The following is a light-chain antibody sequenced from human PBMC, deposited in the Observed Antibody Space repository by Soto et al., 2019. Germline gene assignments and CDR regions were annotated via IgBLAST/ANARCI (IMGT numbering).Light chain of an antibody. CDR1: QGISNF. Sequence: DIQMTQSPSSLSASVGDRVTITCRASQGISNFLAWYQQKPGKVPKVPISAASTLQSGVPSRFSGSGSGTDFTLTITSLQPEDVATYYCQKYSSVITFGQGTRLEIK. V-gene: IGKV1-27*01. CDR2: AAS. CDR3: QKYSSVIT. J-gene: IGKJ5*01.